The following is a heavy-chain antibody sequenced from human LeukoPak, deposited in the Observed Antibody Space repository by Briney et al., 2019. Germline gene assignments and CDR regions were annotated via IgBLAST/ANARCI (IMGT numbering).Heavy chain of an antibody. V-gene: IGHV3-21*01. J-gene: IGHJ4*02. CDR3: ARDLLTYSSSWDY. CDR2: ISSSSSYI. Sequence: PGGSLRLSCAASGFTVSSKYMSWVRQAPGKGLEWVSSISSSSSYIYYADSVKGRFTISRDNAKNSLYLQMNSLRAEDTAVYYCARDLLTYSSSWDYWGQGTLVTVSS. CDR1: GFTVSSKY. D-gene: IGHD6-13*01.